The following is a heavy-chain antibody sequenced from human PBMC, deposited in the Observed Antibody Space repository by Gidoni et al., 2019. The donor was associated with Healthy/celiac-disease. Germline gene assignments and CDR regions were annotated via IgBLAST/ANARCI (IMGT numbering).Heavy chain of an antibody. J-gene: IGHJ3*02. D-gene: IGHD3-3*01. V-gene: IGHV3-23*01. CDR2: ISGSGGIT. Sequence: EVQLLESGGGLVQPGGSLRLSCAASGFTFSSYSMSWVRQAPGKGLEWVSAISGSGGITYYADSVKGRFTISRDNSKNTLYLQMNSLRAEDTAVYYCARIGPIVLRFLEWAFDIWGQGTMVTVSS. CDR3: ARIGPIVLRFLEWAFDI. CDR1: GFTFSSYS.